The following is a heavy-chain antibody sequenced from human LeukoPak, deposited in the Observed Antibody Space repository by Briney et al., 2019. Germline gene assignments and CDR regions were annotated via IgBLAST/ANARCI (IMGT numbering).Heavy chain of an antibody. V-gene: IGHV3-23*01. CDR3: AKVGRPSLYGFDY. Sequence: GGSLRLSCAASGFTFSSYGMNWGRQAPGEGLEWGSDVSGRGGSTDYADSVKGRLTISRDNSRNTLYLQMNSLRAEDTAVYYCAKVGRPSLYGFDYWGQGTLVTVSS. D-gene: IGHD2-2*02. CDR1: GFTFSSYG. J-gene: IGHJ4*02. CDR2: VSGRGGST.